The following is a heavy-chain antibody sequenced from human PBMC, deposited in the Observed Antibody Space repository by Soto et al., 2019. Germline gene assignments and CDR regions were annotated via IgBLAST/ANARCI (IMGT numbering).Heavy chain of an antibody. CDR1: GFTFGDYY. V-gene: IGHV3-11*01. CDR2: IGNRGTGI. CDR3: ARDLRAVGMASRFDP. J-gene: IGHJ5*02. Sequence: WGSLRLSCAASGFTFGDYYMTWIRQAPGKGLEWVSFIGNRGTGIYYADSVKGRFTIFRDNAKNSLYLQMNSLRVEDTAMYYCARDLRAVGMASRFDPWGQGTLVTVS. D-gene: IGHD6-13*01.